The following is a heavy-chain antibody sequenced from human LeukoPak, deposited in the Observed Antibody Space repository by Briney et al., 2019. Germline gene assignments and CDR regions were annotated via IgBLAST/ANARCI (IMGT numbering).Heavy chain of an antibody. V-gene: IGHV4-38-2*02. D-gene: IGHD3-10*01. Sequence: SETLSLTCTVSGYPISSDYYWGWIRQPPGKGLEWIGNVYRTGSTYYNPSLTSRVTISIDTSKNQFSLKLSSVTAADTAVYYCARDLSITMIRGVTFDYWGQGALVTVSS. CDR2: VYRTGST. J-gene: IGHJ4*02. CDR1: GYPISSDYY. CDR3: ARDLSITMIRGVTFDY.